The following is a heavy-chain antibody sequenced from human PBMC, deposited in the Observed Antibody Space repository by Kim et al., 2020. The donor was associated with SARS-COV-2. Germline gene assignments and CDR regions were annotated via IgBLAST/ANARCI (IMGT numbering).Heavy chain of an antibody. D-gene: IGHD1-26*01. V-gene: IGHV3-74*01. J-gene: IGHJ4*02. CDR1: GFTFSSYW. CDR2: IKNDGGAT. Sequence: GGSLRLSCAASGFTFSSYWMSWVRQAPGKGLEWVANIKNDGGATYYADSVKGRFTISRDNAKNTLYLQMNSLRAEDTAVYYCASQRYIGTYCYFDYWGQGTLFTVSS. CDR3: ASQRYIGTYCYFDY.